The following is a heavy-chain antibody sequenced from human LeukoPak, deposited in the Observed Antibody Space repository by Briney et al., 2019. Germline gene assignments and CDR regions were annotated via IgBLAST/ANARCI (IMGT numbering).Heavy chain of an antibody. J-gene: IGHJ4*02. V-gene: IGHV3-7*01. D-gene: IGHD5-18*01. CDR3: ARDLSGVTGYTYGRGIDY. CDR1: GFTFSSYW. Sequence: GGSLRLSCAASGFTFSSYWMSWVRLAPGKGLEWVANIKKDGSEKYYVDSVKGRFTISRDNAKTSLYLQMNSVRAEDTAVYYCARDLSGVTGYTYGRGIDYWGQGTLVTVSS. CDR2: IKKDGSEK.